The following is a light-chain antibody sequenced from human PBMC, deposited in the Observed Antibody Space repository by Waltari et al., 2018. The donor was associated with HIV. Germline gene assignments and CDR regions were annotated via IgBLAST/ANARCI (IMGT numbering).Light chain of an antibody. CDR3: HQYDASLTT. V-gene: IGKV3-20*01. CDR1: QSLTYNY. CDR2: DAS. Sequence: SPGTLSLSPGERATLSCRARQSLTYNYLAWYQQKPGQAPRLLVYDASTRATGIPDRFSGSGSGTDFTLTISRLEPEDFAVYYCHQYDASLTTFGQGTKLEIK. J-gene: IGKJ2*01.